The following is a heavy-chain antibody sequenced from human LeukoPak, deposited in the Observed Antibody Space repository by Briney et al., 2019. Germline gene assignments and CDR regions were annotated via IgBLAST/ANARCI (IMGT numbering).Heavy chain of an antibody. CDR2: IYYSGST. CDR3: ARDRVTATQNWFDP. CDR1: GGSISGYY. D-gene: IGHD2-21*02. J-gene: IGHJ5*02. V-gene: IGHV4-59*01. Sequence: SETLSLTCTVSGGSISGYYWIWIRQPPGKGLEGIGYIYYSGSTNYNPSLKSRVTISVDTSKNQFSLKLSSVTAADTAVYYCARDRVTATQNWFDPWGQGTLVTVSS.